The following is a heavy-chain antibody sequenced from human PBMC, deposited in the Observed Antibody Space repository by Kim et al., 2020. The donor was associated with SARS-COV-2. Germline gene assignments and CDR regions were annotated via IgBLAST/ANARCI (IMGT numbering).Heavy chain of an antibody. CDR2: INNIGTFT. CDR1: GFIFSDHY. CDR3: AVPPTAATSSFDS. J-gene: IGHJ4*02. Sequence: GGSLRLSCVASGFIFSDHYMSWIRQAPGKGLEWVSYINNIGTFTKYADSLTGRFTISRDNAKNSVYLQMNSLKAEDTAVYYCAVPPTAATSSFDSWGQG. V-gene: IGHV3-11*06. D-gene: IGHD6-25*01.